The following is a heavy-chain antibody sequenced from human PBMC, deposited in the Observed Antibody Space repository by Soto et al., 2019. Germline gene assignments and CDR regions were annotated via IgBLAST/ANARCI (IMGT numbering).Heavy chain of an antibody. Sequence: PGGSLRLSCSASGFSFSTYGMHWVRQAPGKGLEWVAFISNDGSNKYYADSVKGRFTISRDNSKNTLYLQMNSLRSEDTAVYYCARNGGVEGNYYDSSGYSNWFDPWGQGTLVTVSS. D-gene: IGHD3-22*01. CDR3: ARNGGVEGNYYDSSGYSNWFDP. V-gene: IGHV3-30*03. J-gene: IGHJ5*02. CDR2: ISNDGSNK. CDR1: GFSFSTYG.